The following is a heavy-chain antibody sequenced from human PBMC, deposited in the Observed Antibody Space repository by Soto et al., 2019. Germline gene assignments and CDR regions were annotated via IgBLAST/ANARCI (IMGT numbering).Heavy chain of an antibody. J-gene: IGHJ6*03. V-gene: IGHV3-11*01. CDR3: ARNLGYYDFWSGPTYYYYMDV. D-gene: IGHD3-3*01. Sequence: GGSLRLSCAASGFTFSDYYMSWIRQAPGKGLEWVSYISSSGSTIYYADSVKGRFTISRDNAKNSLYLQMNSLRAEDTAVYYCARNLGYYDFWSGPTYYYYMDVWGKGTTVTVSS. CDR2: ISSSGSTI. CDR1: GFTFSDYY.